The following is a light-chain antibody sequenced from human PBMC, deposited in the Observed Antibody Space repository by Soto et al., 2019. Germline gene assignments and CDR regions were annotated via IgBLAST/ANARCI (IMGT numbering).Light chain of an antibody. V-gene: IGLV2-11*01. J-gene: IGLJ3*02. CDR3: CTYAGSFHQ. CDR1: NSDVGNYNF. CDR2: DVT. Sequence: QSALTQPRSVSGSPGQAVTISCTGTNSDVGNYNFVSWYQHHPGKAPKLMIYDVTKRPSGVPARFSGSKSGKAASLTISGLQAEDEADYYCCTYAGSFHQFGGGTKLTVL.